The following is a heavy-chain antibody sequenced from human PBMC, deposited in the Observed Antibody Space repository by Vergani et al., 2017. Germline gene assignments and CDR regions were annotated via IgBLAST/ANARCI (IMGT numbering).Heavy chain of an antibody. CDR2: SYYSGST. V-gene: IGHV4-31*03. Sequence: QLQLQESGPGLVKPSQTLSLTCTVSGGSISSGGYYWSWIRQHPGKGLEWIGYSYYSGSTYYNPSLKSRVTISVDTSKNQFSLKLSSVTAADTAVYYCARDRADDYGDYLDIWGQGTMVTVSS. D-gene: IGHD4-17*01. CDR1: GGSISSGGYY. CDR3: ARDRADDYGDYLDI. J-gene: IGHJ3*02.